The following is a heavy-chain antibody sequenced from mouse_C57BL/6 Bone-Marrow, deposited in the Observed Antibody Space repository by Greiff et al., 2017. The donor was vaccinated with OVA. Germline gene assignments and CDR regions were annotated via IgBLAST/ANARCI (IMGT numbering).Heavy chain of an antibody. V-gene: IGHV3-6*01. CDR3: ARVTSYYVSSYGYWYFDD. CDR1: GYSFTSGYY. Sequence: VQLKESGPGLVKPSPSLSLSCSVTGYSFTSGYYWNWIRQLPGNNMECMGYLRYDGGNNYNPTLKNRISITRETSKNQFFLKLNSVTTEDTATYYCARVTSYYVSSYGYWYFDDWGTGTTVTVSS. J-gene: IGHJ1*03. CDR2: LRYDGGN. D-gene: IGHD1-1*01.